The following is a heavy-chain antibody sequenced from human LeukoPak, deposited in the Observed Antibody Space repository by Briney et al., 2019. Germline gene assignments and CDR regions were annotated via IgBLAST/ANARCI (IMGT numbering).Heavy chain of an antibody. Sequence: KPSETLSLTCTVSGGSISSYYWSWIRQPAGKGLEWIGRIYTSGSTNYNPSLKSRVTMSVDTSKNQFSLKLSSVTAADTAVYYCAGDDGIAAYYYGMDVWGQGTTVTVSS. CDR3: AGDDGIAAYYYGMDV. D-gene: IGHD1-14*01. J-gene: IGHJ6*02. V-gene: IGHV4-4*07. CDR1: GGSISSYY. CDR2: IYTSGST.